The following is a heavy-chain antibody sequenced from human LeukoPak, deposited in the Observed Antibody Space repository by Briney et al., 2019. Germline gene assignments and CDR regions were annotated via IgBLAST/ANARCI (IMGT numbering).Heavy chain of an antibody. J-gene: IGHJ6*02. D-gene: IGHD3-16*01. V-gene: IGHV3-48*03. CDR2: ISRGGFEI. CDR1: GFTFDTYE. CDR3: ARDFRGRTGGPRMDV. Sequence: GGSLRLSCVGSGFTFDTYEMNWVRQAPGKGLEWLSFISRGGFEIHYAASVEGRFTISRDDAKNTLYLQMTSLRDEDTAVYYCARDFRGRTGGPRMDVWGQGTTVTVSS.